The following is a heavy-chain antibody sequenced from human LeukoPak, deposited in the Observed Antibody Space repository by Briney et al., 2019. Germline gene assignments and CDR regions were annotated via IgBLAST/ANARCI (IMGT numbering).Heavy chain of an antibody. J-gene: IGHJ4*02. Sequence: GGSLRLSCAASGFTFSSYGMHWVRQAPGKGLEWVAVISYDGSNKYYADSVKGRFTISRDNSKNTLYLQMNSLRAEDTAVYYCVKSITIFGVYSGSFDYWGQGTLVTVSS. V-gene: IGHV3-30*18. D-gene: IGHD3-3*01. CDR2: ISYDGSNK. CDR3: VKSITIFGVYSGSFDY. CDR1: GFTFSSYG.